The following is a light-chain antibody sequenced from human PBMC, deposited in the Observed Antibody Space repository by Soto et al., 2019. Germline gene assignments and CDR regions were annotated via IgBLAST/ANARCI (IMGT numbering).Light chain of an antibody. CDR3: SSYTSGSTLLV. CDR2: EVS. V-gene: IGLV2-14*01. Sequence: QSALTQPASVSGSPGQSITISCTGTSSDVGGYNYVSWYQQHPGKAPKLMISEVSNRPSGVSNRFSGSKSGNTASLTISGLQAEDEAGYYCSSYTSGSTLLVFGGGTKVTVL. J-gene: IGLJ2*01. CDR1: SSDVGGYNY.